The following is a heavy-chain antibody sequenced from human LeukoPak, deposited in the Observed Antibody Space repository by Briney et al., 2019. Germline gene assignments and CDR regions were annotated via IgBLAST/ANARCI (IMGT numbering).Heavy chain of an antibody. CDR1: GGSINSSGYY. CDR3: ARLRDGRWLLEY. J-gene: IGHJ4*02. Sequence: SETLSLTCTASGGSINSSGYYWVWIRQPPGKGLEWIASINFSGPTYYNPSLKSRVTISEDRSKHQFSLKLSSVTAADTAVYYCARLRDGRWLLEYWGQGTLVTVS. V-gene: IGHV4-39*01. CDR2: INFSGPT. D-gene: IGHD5-24*01.